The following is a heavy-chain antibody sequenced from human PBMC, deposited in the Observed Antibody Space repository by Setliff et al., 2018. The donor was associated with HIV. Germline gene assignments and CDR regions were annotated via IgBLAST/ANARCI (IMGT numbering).Heavy chain of an antibody. D-gene: IGHD2-15*01. J-gene: IGHJ6*03. CDR2: IKQDGSDK. CDR1: GFTFSNYW. Sequence: AAFGFTFSNYWMTWVRQAPGKGLEWVANIKQDGSDKYYVDSVKGRFTISRDNAKNSLYLQMNSLRAEDTAVYYCARVGGSSGSFGFYYYYYYMDVWGEGTTVTVSS. V-gene: IGHV3-7*03. CDR3: ARVGGSSGSFGFYYYYYYMDV.